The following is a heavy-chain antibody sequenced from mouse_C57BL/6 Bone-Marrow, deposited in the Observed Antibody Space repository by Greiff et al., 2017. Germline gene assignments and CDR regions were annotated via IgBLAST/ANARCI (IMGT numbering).Heavy chain of an antibody. CDR1: GFTFSDYY. D-gene: IGHD2-4*01. CDR3: ARHEDYDYDDYAMDY. J-gene: IGHJ4*01. Sequence: EVHLVESGGGLVQPGGSLKLSCAASGFTFSDYYMYWVRQTPEKRLEWVAYISNGGGSTYYPDTVKGRFTISRDNAKNTLYLQMSRLKSEDTAMYYCARHEDYDYDDYAMDYWGQGTSVTVSS. V-gene: IGHV5-12*01. CDR2: ISNGGGST.